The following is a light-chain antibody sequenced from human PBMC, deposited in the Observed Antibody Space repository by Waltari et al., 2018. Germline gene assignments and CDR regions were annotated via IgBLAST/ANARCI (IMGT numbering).Light chain of an antibody. Sequence: QSALTQPASVSGSPGQSITISCTGTSSDVGGYNYVSWYQQHPGKAPKLMIYEVSNRPAGVSNRFSGSKSVNTASLTISGLQAEDDADYYCSSYTSSSTVVLFGGGTKLTVL. V-gene: IGLV2-14*01. CDR2: EVS. CDR1: SSDVGGYNY. J-gene: IGLJ2*01. CDR3: SSYTSSSTVVL.